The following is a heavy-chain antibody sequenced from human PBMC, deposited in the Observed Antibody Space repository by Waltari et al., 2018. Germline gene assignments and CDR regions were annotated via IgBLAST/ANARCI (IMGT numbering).Heavy chain of an antibody. Sequence: QVQLQESGPGLVKPSETLSLTCTVSGGSISSHYWSWIRQPPGKGLEWIGYIYYSGSTNYNPSLKSRVTISVDTSKNQFSLKLSSVTAADTAVYYCARGWVRGGFDYWGQGTLVTVSS. CDR2: IYYSGST. V-gene: IGHV4-59*11. J-gene: IGHJ4*02. D-gene: IGHD3-10*01. CDR1: GGSISSHY. CDR3: ARGWVRGGFDY.